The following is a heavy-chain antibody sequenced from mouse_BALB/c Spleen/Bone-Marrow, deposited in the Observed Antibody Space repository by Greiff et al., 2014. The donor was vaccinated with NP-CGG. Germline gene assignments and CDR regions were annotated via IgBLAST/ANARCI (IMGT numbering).Heavy chain of an antibody. D-gene: IGHD2-3*01. CDR2: INPDSSTI. CDR1: GFDFSRFW. CDR3: AGNGYYGWIAY. V-gene: IGHV4-1*02. Sequence: VQLKHSGGGLVQPGGSLKLSCAASGFDFSRFWMTWVRQAPGKGLEWIGEINPDSSTINYTPSLKDKFIISRDNAKNTLYLQMSKVRSEDTALYYCAGNGYYGWIAYWGQGTLVTVSA. J-gene: IGHJ3*01.